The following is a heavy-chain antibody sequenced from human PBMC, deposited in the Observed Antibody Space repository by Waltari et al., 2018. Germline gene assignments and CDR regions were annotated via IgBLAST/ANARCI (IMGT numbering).Heavy chain of an antibody. V-gene: IGHV3-30*18. CDR3: AKAGGIHNYPLDP. Sequence: QVEEFGGGVVQPGGALRLSCLSSGYPFENYGMHWVRQAPGKGLEWLAVISSDGSGKYYADSVKGRFTMSRDNSKNTVYLQMNSLRPEDTAVYYCAKAGGIHNYPLDPWGQGTLVTVSS. CDR2: ISSDGSGK. J-gene: IGHJ5*02. CDR1: GYPFENYG. D-gene: IGHD1-26*01.